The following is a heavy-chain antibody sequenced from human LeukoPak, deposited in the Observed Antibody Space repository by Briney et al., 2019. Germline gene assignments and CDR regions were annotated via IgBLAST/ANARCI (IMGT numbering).Heavy chain of an antibody. J-gene: IGHJ6*03. CDR2: INPSGGST. Sequence: ASVKVSCKASGYTFTSYYMHWVRQAPGQGLEWMGIINPSGGSTSYAQKFQGRVTMTRDMSTSTVYMELSSLRSEDTAVYYCAREGSTETTFGLWFGVTGYYYMDVWGKGTTVTVSS. V-gene: IGHV1-46*01. D-gene: IGHD3-10*01. CDR3: AREGSTETTFGLWFGVTGYYYMDV. CDR1: GYTFTSYY.